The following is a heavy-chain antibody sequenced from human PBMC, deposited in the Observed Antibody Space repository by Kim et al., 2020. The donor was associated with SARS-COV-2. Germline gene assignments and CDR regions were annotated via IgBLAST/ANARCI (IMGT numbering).Heavy chain of an antibody. CDR1: GYTFTNYW. D-gene: IGHD2-2*01. V-gene: IGHV5-51*01. J-gene: IGHJ5*02. Sequence: GESLKISCKGSGYTFTNYWIGWVRQMPGKGLEYMGLVYPGDSESRYSPSFQGQVIISVDTSIRTPYLQWTSLKASDTAMYYCTRGSPACSSSPCYPDWFDPWRQGTLVTVSS. CDR3: TRGSPACSSSPCYPDWFDP. CDR2: VYPGDSES.